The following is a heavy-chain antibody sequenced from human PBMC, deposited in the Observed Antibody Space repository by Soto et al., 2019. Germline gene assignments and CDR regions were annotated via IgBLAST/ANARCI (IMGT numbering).Heavy chain of an antibody. J-gene: IGHJ4*02. V-gene: IGHV3-48*02. D-gene: IGHD1-7*01. CDR3: ASVPRQIAWNYAFDY. CDR2: ISSSSSTI. Sequence: GGSLRLSCAASGFTFSSYSMNWVRQAPGKGLEWVSYISSSSSTIYYADSVKGRFTISRDNAKNSLYLQMNSLRDEDTAVYYCASVPRQIAWNYAFDYWGQGTLVTVSS. CDR1: GFTFSSYS.